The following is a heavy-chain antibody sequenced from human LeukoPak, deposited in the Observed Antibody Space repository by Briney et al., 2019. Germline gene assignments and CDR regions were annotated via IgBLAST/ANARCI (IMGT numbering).Heavy chain of an antibody. J-gene: IGHJ4*02. V-gene: IGHV1-24*01. CDR3: AAGGLYVLLPY. D-gene: IGHD3-16*01. CDR1: GHTLSDLT. Sequence: ASVKVSCKVSGHTLSDLTMHWVRQAPGKGLEWMGGFDLGNGEIIYAQKFQGRVTMTEDASTDTAYMELSSLKSEDTAVYYCAAGGLYVLLPYWGQGTLVTVSS. CDR2: FDLGNGEI.